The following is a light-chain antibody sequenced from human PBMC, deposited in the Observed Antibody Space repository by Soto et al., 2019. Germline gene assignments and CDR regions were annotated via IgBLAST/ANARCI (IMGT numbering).Light chain of an antibody. J-gene: IGKJ4*01. CDR3: QQYHNWPVT. Sequence: ILMTQSPATLSVSPGERASLSCRASQSVSSTLAWYQQKPGQAPRLLIYGASTRATGIPARFSGSGSGTDFTLTVNSLQSEDIAVYYCQQYHNWPVTFGGGTKVDIK. CDR2: GAS. V-gene: IGKV3-15*01. CDR1: QSVSST.